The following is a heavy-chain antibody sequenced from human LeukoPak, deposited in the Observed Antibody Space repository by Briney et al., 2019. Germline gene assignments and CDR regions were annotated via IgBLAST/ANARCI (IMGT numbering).Heavy chain of an antibody. D-gene: IGHD6-13*01. V-gene: IGHV3-48*03. CDR3: ATGAGQYSSSRNDP. CDR2: ISSSGSTI. J-gene: IGHJ5*02. CDR1: GFTFSSYE. Sequence: GGSLRLSCAASGFTFSSYEMNWVRQAPGKGLEWVSYISSSGSTIYYADPVKGRFTISRDNAKNSLYLQMNSLRAEDTAVYYCATGAGQYSSSRNDPWGQGTLVTVSS.